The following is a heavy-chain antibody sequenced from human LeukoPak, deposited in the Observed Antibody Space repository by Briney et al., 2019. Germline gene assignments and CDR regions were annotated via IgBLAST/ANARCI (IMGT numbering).Heavy chain of an antibody. V-gene: IGHV3-21*01. CDR3: ARGHLGYYYDSSGYYSPFPDDY. Sequence: GGSLRLPCAASGFTFSSYSMNWVRQAPGKGLEWVSSISSSSSYIYYADSVKGRFTISRDNAKNSLYLQMNSLRAEDTAVYYCARGHLGYYYDSSGYYSPFPDDYWGQGTLVTVSS. CDR2: ISSSSSYI. D-gene: IGHD3-22*01. CDR1: GFTFSSYS. J-gene: IGHJ4*02.